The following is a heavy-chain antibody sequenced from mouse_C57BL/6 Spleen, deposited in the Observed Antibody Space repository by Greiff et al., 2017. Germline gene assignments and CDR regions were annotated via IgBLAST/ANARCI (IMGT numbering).Heavy chain of an antibody. CDR1: GYAFSSSW. Sequence: VQLQQSGPELVKPGASVQISCKASGYAFSSSWMNWVKQRPGKGLEWIGRIYPGDGDTNYNGKFKGKATLTADKSSSTAYMQLSSLTSEDSAVYFCARGDTTVYFDYWGQGTTLTVSS. J-gene: IGHJ2*01. D-gene: IGHD1-1*01. CDR3: ARGDTTVYFDY. CDR2: IYPGDGDT. V-gene: IGHV1-82*01.